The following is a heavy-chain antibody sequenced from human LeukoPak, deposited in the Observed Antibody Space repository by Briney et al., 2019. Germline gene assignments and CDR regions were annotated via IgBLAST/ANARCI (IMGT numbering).Heavy chain of an antibody. CDR2: ISGTSTI. J-gene: IGHJ4*02. V-gene: IGHV3-48*04. CDR3: ARELQVVSAFDY. Sequence: GGSLRLSCAASGFTFSSYSMTWVRQAPGKGLEWVSYISGTSTIYYADSVKGRFTISRDNAKNSLDLQMNSLRAEGTAVYYCARELQVVSAFDYWGQGTLVTVSS. D-gene: IGHD2-15*01. CDR1: GFTFSSYS.